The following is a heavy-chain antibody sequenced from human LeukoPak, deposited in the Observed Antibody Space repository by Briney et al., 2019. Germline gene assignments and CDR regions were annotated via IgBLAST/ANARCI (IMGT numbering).Heavy chain of an antibody. CDR2: ISSSSSTI. CDR3: ARRRYSSNNWFDP. J-gene: IGHJ5*02. D-gene: IGHD6-19*01. CDR1: GFTFSSYS. V-gene: IGHV3-48*04. Sequence: GGSLRLSCAASGFTFSSYSMNWVRQAPGKGLEWASYISSSSSTIYYADSVKGRFTISRDNAKNSLYLQMNSLRAEDTAVYYCARRRYSSNNWFDPWGQGTLVTVSS.